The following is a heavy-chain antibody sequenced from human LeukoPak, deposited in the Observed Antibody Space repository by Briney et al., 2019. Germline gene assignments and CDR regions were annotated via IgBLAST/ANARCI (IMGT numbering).Heavy chain of an antibody. Sequence: SLRLSCAVSGFTFDDYAMHWVRQAPGKGLEWVSGISWNSGTIGYADSVKGRFTISRDNAKNSLYLQMKSLRAEDTALYYCAKGGSGSYLPGFIDYWGQGTLVTVSS. CDR1: GFTFDDYA. V-gene: IGHV3-9*01. D-gene: IGHD3-10*01. CDR3: AKGGSGSYLPGFIDY. CDR2: ISWNSGTI. J-gene: IGHJ4*02.